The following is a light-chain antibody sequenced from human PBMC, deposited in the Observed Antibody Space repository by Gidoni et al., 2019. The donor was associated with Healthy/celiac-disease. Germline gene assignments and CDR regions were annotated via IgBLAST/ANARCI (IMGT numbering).Light chain of an antibody. CDR3: QLRSNWPPMYT. Sequence: ESVVTQAPATLSLSPGERATLSCRASQSVSSYLAWDQQKPGQAPRLLIYDASNRATGIPASFSGSGSGTDFSLTISSLEPEDFAVYYCQLRSNWPPMYTFGQGTKLEIK. CDR2: DAS. V-gene: IGKV3-11*01. J-gene: IGKJ2*01. CDR1: QSVSSY.